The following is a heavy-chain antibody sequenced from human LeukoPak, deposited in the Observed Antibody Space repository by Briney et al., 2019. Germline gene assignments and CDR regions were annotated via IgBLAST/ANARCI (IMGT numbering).Heavy chain of an antibody. CDR3: ARGKRVVVITPFLDY. V-gene: IGHV3-48*03. CDR2: ISSSGSTI. D-gene: IGHD3-22*01. J-gene: IGHJ4*02. Sequence: PGGSLRLSCAASGFTFSSYEMNWVRQAPGKGLESVSYISSSGSTIYYADSVKGRFTISRDNAKNSLYLQMNSLRAEDTAVYYCARGKRVVVITPFLDYWGQGTLVTVSS. CDR1: GFTFSSYE.